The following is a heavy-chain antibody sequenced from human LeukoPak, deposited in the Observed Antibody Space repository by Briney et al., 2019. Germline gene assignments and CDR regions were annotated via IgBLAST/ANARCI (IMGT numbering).Heavy chain of an antibody. D-gene: IGHD6-13*01. Sequence: SVKVSCKASGGIFNSYAITWVRQAPGQGLEWMGGIIPIFDKTTYAQKFQGRVTITADKSTNTAYMELSSLRSEDTAVYYCARLGYSSSWYENGEYFQHWGQGTLVTVSS. CDR1: GGIFNSYA. V-gene: IGHV1-69*06. CDR2: IIPIFDKT. J-gene: IGHJ1*01. CDR3: ARLGYSSSWYENGEYFQH.